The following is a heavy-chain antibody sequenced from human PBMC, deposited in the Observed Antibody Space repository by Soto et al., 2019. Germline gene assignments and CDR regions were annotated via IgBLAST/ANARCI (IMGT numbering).Heavy chain of an antibody. CDR3: ARDPAP. Sequence: QVQLQESGPGLVKPSETLSLTCTVSVGSITRGGYFWSWIRQHPGKGLEWIGYIYNSGTTYYNPSLKSRVTISVDTSKNQFSLKLTSVTAADTAVYYCARDPAPWGQGTLVTVSS. CDR2: IYNSGTT. V-gene: IGHV4-31*03. J-gene: IGHJ5*02. CDR1: VGSITRGGYF.